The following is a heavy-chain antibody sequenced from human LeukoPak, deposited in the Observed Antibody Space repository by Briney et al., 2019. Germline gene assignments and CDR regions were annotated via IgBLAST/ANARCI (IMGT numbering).Heavy chain of an antibody. CDR2: IIPIFGTA. D-gene: IGHD1-26*01. CDR3: ALGAGNNWFDP. Sequence: GASVKVSCKASGGTFSSYAINWVRQAPGQGLEWMGGIIPIFGTANYAQKFQGRVTITADESTSTAYMELSSLRSEDTAVYYCALGAGNNWFDPWGQGTLVTVSS. J-gene: IGHJ5*02. V-gene: IGHV1-69*13. CDR1: GGTFSSYA.